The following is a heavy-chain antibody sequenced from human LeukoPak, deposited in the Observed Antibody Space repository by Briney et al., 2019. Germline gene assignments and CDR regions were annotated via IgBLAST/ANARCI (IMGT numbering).Heavy chain of an antibody. CDR2: LNPDSDNT. V-gene: IGHV1-8*01. Sequence: VASVKVSCKASGYTFTSYDINWVRQAAGQGLEWMGWLNPDSDNTAYIEKFQGRLTMTRNTSMSTAYMELRSLTSEDTAVYYCARGRERDLSEQWLDNWGQGTLVTVSS. CDR1: GYTFTSYD. J-gene: IGHJ4*02. CDR3: ARGRERDLSEQWLDN. D-gene: IGHD6-19*01.